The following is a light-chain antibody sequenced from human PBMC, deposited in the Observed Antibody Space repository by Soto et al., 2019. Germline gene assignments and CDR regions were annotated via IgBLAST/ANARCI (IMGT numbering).Light chain of an antibody. CDR3: SSSTSSSTVV. V-gene: IGLV2-14*01. CDR1: SSDVGGYNY. CDR2: EVS. Sequence: QSALTQPASVSGSPGQSITISCTGTSSDVGGYNYVSWYQQHPGKAPKLMIYEVSNRPSGVSNRFSGSKSGNTASLTISGLQAEDEAYYYCSSSTSSSTVVFGGGTKLTVL. J-gene: IGLJ2*01.